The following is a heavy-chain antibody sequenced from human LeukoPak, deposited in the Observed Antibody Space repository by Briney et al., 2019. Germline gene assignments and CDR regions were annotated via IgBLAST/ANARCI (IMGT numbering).Heavy chain of an antibody. V-gene: IGHV3-74*01. CDR3: AKIGGDDSSGYYYRNWFDP. CDR1: GFTFSSYW. CDR2: INSDGSST. D-gene: IGHD3-22*01. Sequence: PGGSLRLSCAASGFTFSSYWMHWVRQAPGKGLVWVSRINSDGSSTSYADSVKGRFTISRDNAKNTLYLQMNSLRAEDTAVYYCAKIGGDDSSGYYYRNWFDPWGQGTLVTVSS. J-gene: IGHJ5*02.